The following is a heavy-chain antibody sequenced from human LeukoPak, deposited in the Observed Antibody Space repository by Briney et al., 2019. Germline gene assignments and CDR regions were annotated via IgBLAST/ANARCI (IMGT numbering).Heavy chain of an antibody. CDR2: INHNGEMI. CDR1: GFTFSNYV. D-gene: IGHD3-9*01. J-gene: IGHJ4*02. CDR3: ARDNDWAFHY. V-gene: IGHV3-48*02. Sequence: GGSLRLSCAASGFTFSNYVMSWVRQAPGKGLEWVSYINHNGEMIFYPDFVKGRFAISRDNAKNSLYLQMNSLRDEDTAVYYCARDNDWAFHYWGQGTLVTVSS.